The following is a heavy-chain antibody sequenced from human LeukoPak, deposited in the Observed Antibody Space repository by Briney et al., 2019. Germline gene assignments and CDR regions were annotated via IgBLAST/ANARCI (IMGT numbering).Heavy chain of an antibody. J-gene: IGHJ4*02. CDR2: IRYDGSNK. V-gene: IGHV3-30*02. Sequence: PGGSLRLSCAASGFTFSSYAMHWVRQAPGKGLEWVAFIRYDGSNKYYADSVKGRFTISRDNSKNTLYLQMNSLRAEDTAVYYCAKDATIYDSWIFCNYWGQGTLVTVSS. D-gene: IGHD3-3*01. CDR3: AKDATIYDSWIFCNY. CDR1: GFTFSSYA.